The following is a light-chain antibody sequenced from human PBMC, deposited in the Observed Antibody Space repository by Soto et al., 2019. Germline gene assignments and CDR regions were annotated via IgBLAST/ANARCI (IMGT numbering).Light chain of an antibody. CDR2: RDY. Sequence: SSELTQPLSVSVALGQTATITCGGNNIGGKNVHWYQQKPGQAPVLVIYRDYSRPSGIPERFSGSNSGHTATLTISRVQPGDEADYYCQVWDNRGYVFGTGTKV. V-gene: IGLV3-9*01. CDR1: NIGGKN. CDR3: QVWDNRGYV. J-gene: IGLJ1*01.